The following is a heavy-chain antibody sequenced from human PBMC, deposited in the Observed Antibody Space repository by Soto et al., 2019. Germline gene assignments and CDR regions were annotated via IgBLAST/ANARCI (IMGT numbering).Heavy chain of an antibody. CDR3: VTAPMKYYYGMDV. V-gene: IGHV5-51*01. D-gene: IGHD5-18*01. J-gene: IGHJ6*02. CDR2: IYPGDSDT. CDR1: GYSFTSYW. Sequence: GESLKISCKGSGYSFTSYWIGWVRQMPGKGLEWMGIIYPGDSDTRYSPSFQGQVTISADKSISTAYLQWSSLKASDTAMYYCVTAPMKYYYGMDVWGQGTTVTVS.